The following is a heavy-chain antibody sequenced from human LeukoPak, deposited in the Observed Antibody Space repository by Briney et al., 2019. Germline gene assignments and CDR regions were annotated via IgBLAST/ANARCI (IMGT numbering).Heavy chain of an antibody. V-gene: IGHV3-7*02. Sequence: PGGSLRLSCAASGFTFSRYWMSWVRQAPGKGLEWVANIRQDGGDEYYVDSVKGRFTVPRDNAENSLYLQMNSLRAEDTAVYYCARYYGSTDGTYYYDFWGQGALVTVSS. J-gene: IGHJ4*02. CDR3: ARYYGSTDGTYYYDF. CDR1: GFTFSRYW. D-gene: IGHD3-10*01. CDR2: IRQDGGDE.